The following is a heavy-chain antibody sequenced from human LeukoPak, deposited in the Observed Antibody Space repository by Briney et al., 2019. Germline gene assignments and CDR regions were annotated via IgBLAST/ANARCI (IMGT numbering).Heavy chain of an antibody. Sequence: PGGSLRLSCVASGFSFSNYGMTWVCQAPGRGLEWVSGIGGSDDRIEYAASVRGRFAISRDNSKNTLYLQMNSLRAEDSAVYICARRGTTGPHNWFDSWGQGNLVTVSS. CDR1: GFSFSNYG. CDR2: IGGSDDRI. D-gene: IGHD3-16*01. J-gene: IGHJ5*01. CDR3: ARRGTTGPHNWFDS. V-gene: IGHV3-23*01.